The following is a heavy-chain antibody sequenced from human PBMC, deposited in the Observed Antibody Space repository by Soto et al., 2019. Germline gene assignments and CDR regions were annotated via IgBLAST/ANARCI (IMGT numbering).Heavy chain of an antibody. D-gene: IGHD2-8*01. J-gene: IGHJ6*02. CDR3: TRSRRSILMVYGFGGMDV. CDR2: ISGSGDGT. CDR1: GFTVGSHA. V-gene: IGHV3-23*01. Sequence: GGSLRLSCAASGFTVGSHAMSWVRQAPGKGLEWVSSISGSGDGTYYGDSVKGRFTISRDSSSSTLYLQMDSLRGEDTAVYFCTRSRRSILMVYGFGGMDVWGQGTTVTVSS.